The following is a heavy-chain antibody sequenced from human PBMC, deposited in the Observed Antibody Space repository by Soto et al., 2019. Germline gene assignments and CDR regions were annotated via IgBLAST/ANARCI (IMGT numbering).Heavy chain of an antibody. J-gene: IGHJ4*02. Sequence: GASVKVYCKASGYTFPSYYMHWVRQAPGQGLEWKGKINPSGGSTSYAQKYKGRVTMTRDTSTSTVYMEQSSLRSEDTAVYYCARAPDPSFDILTLIDYWGQGTLVTVSS. CDR3: ARAPDPSFDILTLIDY. CDR2: INPSGGST. V-gene: IGHV1-46*03. CDR1: GYTFPSYY. D-gene: IGHD3-9*01.